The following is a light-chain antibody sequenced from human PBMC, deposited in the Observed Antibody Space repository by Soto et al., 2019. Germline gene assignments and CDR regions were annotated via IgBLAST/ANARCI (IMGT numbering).Light chain of an antibody. CDR3: QQYGDLPWT. Sequence: ALTQSPGTLSSSPGERATLSCRASQSVSSSYLAWYQQKPGQAPRLLIYGASSRATGIPDRFSGSGSGTDFTLTINRLVPEDFAVYYCQQYGDLPWTFGQGTKVDIK. V-gene: IGKV3-20*01. CDR1: QSVSSSY. J-gene: IGKJ1*01. CDR2: GAS.